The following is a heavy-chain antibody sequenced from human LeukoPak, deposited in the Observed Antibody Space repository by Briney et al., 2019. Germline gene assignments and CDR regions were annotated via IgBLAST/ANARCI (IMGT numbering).Heavy chain of an antibody. CDR3: ARLKTET. D-gene: IGHD2-21*02. J-gene: IGHJ5*02. CDR2: IYYSGST. V-gene: IGHV4-39*01. Sequence: SETLSLTCTVSGGSISSSSYYWGWIRQPPGKGLEWIGSIYYSGSTYYNPSLKSRVTISVDTSKNQFSLKLSSVSAAYTAVYYRARLKTETWGQGTLVTVSS. CDR1: GGSISSSSYY.